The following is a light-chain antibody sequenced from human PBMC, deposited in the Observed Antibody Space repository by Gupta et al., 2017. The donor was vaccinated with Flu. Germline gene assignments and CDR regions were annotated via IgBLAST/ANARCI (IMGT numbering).Light chain of an antibody. V-gene: IGKV1-39*01. J-gene: IGKJ5*01. CDR2: AAS. CDR1: QSISSY. CDR3: QQSYSTPFT. Sequence: PSSLSASVGDRVTITCRASQSISSYLNWYQQKPGKAPKLLIYAASSLQSGVPSRFSGSGSGTDFTLTISSLQPEDFATYYCQQSYSTPFTFGQGTRLEIK.